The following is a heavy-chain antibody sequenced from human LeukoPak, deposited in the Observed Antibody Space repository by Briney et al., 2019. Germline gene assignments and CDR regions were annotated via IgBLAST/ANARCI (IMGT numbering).Heavy chain of an antibody. CDR3: ARGRPILTGYSYYFDY. V-gene: IGHV4-31*03. Sequence: SETLSLTCTVSGDSVSSNTYHWSWIRQPPGKGLEWIGYIYYSGSTYYNPSLKSRVTISVDTSKNQFSLKLSSVTAADTAVYYCARGRPILTGYSYYFDYWGQGTLVTVSS. CDR2: IYYSGST. D-gene: IGHD3-9*01. J-gene: IGHJ4*02. CDR1: GDSVSSNTYH.